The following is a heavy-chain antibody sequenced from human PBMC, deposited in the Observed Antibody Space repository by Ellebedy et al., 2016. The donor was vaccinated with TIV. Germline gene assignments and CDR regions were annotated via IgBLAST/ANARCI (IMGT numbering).Heavy chain of an antibody. J-gene: IGHJ5*02. V-gene: IGHV4-59*12. Sequence: MPSETLSLTCTVSGGPTSSYYWSWIRQPPGKGLEWIGYIYYSGSTNYNPSLKSRVTISVETSKNQFSLKLSSVTAADTAVYYWARGRIVVVLGAWFDPWGQGTLVTVSS. CDR2: IYYSGST. CDR3: ARGRIVVVLGAWFDP. CDR1: GGPTSSYY. D-gene: IGHD2-21*01.